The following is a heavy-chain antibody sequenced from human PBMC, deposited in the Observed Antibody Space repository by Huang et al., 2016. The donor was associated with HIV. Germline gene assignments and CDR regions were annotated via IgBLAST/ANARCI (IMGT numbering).Heavy chain of an antibody. V-gene: IGHV1-8*02. D-gene: IGHD4-17*01. CDR2: MNPKMGNR. CDR3: VRGTRYGDYRLRHYYYYMDV. Sequence: QVQLVQSGAEVKKPGASVKVSCKASGYSFNNYDIHWVRQATGQGLEWMGWMNPKMGNRGYAEKFQGRASMTRSTSISTAYMELKNLTSEDTAMYYCVRGTRYGDYRLRHYYYYMDVWGKGTTVTVSS. J-gene: IGHJ6*03. CDR1: GYSFNNYD.